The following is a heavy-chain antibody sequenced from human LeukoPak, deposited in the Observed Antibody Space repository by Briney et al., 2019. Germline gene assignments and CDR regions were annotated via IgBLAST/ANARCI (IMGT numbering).Heavy chain of an antibody. CDR1: GFTFSSYW. Sequence: GGSLRLSCAASGFTFSSYWMTWVRQAPGKGLEWVANIKQDGSQKYYVDSVKGRFTLSRDNAKNSVYLQVNSLRAEDTAVYYCARIGYSSSSLDYWGQGTLVTVSS. J-gene: IGHJ4*02. D-gene: IGHD6-6*01. CDR3: ARIGYSSSSLDY. CDR2: IKQDGSQK. V-gene: IGHV3-7*03.